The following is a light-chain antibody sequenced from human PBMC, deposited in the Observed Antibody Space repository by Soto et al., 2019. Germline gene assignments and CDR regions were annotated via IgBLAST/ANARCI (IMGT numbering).Light chain of an antibody. CDR3: QQSLGIPYT. CDR1: QSITGY. CDR2: AAS. V-gene: IGKV1-39*01. J-gene: IGKJ2*01. Sequence: DIQMTQSPSSLSASVGDRVTITCRASQSITGYLNWYQQKPGKAPKLLIYAASSLQSGVPSRFSGSGSGTDFTLTISILQRDDFATYFCQQSLGIPYTFGQGTRLETK.